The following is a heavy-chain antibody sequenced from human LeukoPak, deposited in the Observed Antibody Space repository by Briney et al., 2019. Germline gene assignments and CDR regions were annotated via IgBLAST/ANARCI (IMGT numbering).Heavy chain of an antibody. Sequence: ASVKVSCKASGYSFGIFGISWVRQAPGQGLEWMGWISANNGNTNYAQNLQGRVTMTTDTSTSTVYMELRSLRSDDTAVYYCARVGVVVPAAWFGPWGQGTLVTVSS. CDR3: ARVGVVVPAAWFGP. D-gene: IGHD2-2*01. J-gene: IGHJ5*02. V-gene: IGHV1-18*01. CDR1: GYSFGIFG. CDR2: ISANNGNT.